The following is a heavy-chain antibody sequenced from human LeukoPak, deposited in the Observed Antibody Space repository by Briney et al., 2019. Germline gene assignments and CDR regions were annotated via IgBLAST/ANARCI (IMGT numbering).Heavy chain of an antibody. D-gene: IGHD6-19*01. J-gene: IGHJ4*02. V-gene: IGHV4-38-2*02. CDR3: ARNPGIAVPDY. CDR2: IYHSGST. Sequence: SETLSLTCTVSGYSISSGYYWGWIRQPPGKGLEWIGSIYHSGSTYYNPSLKSRVTISVDTSKNQFSLKLSSVTAADTAVYYCARNPGIAVPDYWGQGTLVTVSS. CDR1: GYSISSGYY.